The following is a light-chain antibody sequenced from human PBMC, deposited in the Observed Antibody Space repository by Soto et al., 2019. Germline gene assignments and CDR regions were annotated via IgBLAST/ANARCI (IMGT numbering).Light chain of an antibody. CDR2: DAS. V-gene: IGKV1-39*01. J-gene: IGKJ3*01. CDR1: QSISTY. CDR3: QQSYSTPT. Sequence: IQMTQSPSSLPASVGDRVTITCRASQSISTYVNWYQQKAGKAPKLLIYDASSLYSGVPSRFSGSGSGTDFTLTIRTLQPEDFATYYCQQSYSTPTFGPGTKVDIK.